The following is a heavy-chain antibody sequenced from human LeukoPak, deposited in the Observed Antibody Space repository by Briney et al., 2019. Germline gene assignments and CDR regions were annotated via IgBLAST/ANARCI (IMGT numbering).Heavy chain of an antibody. CDR3: ARRLGGTIFGVVTENWFDP. V-gene: IGHV5-51*01. D-gene: IGHD3-3*01. CDR2: IYPGDSDT. CDR1: GYSFTSYW. Sequence: GESLKISCKGSGYSFTSYWIGWVRQMPGKGLEWMGIIYPGDSDTRYSPSFQGQVTISADKSISTAYLQWSSLKASDTAMYYCARRLGGTIFGVVTENWFDPWGQGTLVTVSS. J-gene: IGHJ5*02.